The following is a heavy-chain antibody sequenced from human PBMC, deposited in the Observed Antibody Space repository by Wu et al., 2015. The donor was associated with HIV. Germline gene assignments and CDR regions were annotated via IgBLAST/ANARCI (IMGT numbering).Heavy chain of an antibody. CDR2: IIPIFGTA. D-gene: IGHD1-7*01. CDR3: ARSYNWNYEVDYYYYMDV. Sequence: QVQLVQSGAEVKKPGSSVKVSCKASGGTFSSYAISWVRQAPGQGLEWMGGIIPIFGTANYAQKFQGRVTITADESTSTAYMELSSLRSEDTAVYYCARSYNWNYEVDYYYYMDVVGTKGPRVTVSS. V-gene: IGHV1-69*12. CDR1: GGTFSSYA. J-gene: IGHJ6*03.